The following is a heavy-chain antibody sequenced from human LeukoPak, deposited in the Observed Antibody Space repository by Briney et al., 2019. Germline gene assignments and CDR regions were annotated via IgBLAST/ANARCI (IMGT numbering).Heavy chain of an antibody. CDR1: GFTFRSYG. V-gene: IGHV3-30*18. Sequence: QPGRSLRLSCAASGFTFRSYGMHWVRQAPGKGLEWVTVISYDGSNKYYADSVKGRFTISRDNSKNTLYLQMNSLRAEDTAVYYCAKDAYDIPALFDYWGQGTLVTVSS. D-gene: IGHD3-9*01. J-gene: IGHJ4*02. CDR3: AKDAYDIPALFDY. CDR2: ISYDGSNK.